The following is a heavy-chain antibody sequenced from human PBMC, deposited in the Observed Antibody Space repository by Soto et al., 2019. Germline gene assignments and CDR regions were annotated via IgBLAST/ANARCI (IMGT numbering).Heavy chain of an antibody. Sequence: SQTLSVTSAISGLSLRAYYVSWVGQPPGKGLEWIGYIYHSGSTNYNPSLKSRVTISLDTSKNQFSLKLTSLTAADTAVYFCARGKYLVGTTVIDNWGQGSLVTVSP. CDR2: IYHSGST. V-gene: IGHV4-59*01. D-gene: IGHD5-12*01. J-gene: IGHJ4*02. CDR1: GLSLRAYY. CDR3: ARGKYLVGTTVIDN.